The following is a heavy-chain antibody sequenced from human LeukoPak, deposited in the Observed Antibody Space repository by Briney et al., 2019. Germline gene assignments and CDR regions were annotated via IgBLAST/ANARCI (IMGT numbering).Heavy chain of an antibody. CDR3: ARDTSSGWLGAFDI. V-gene: IGHV4-39*02. Sequence: SETLSLTCTVSGGSISSSSYYWVWIRQPPGKGRVWIGSIYYSWRTDYNPSLEGRVTISVDTSKNQFSLELTSVTAADTAVYYRARDTSSGWLGAFDIWGQGTMVTVSS. D-gene: IGHD6-13*01. CDR2: IYYSWRT. CDR1: GGSISSSSYY. J-gene: IGHJ3*02.